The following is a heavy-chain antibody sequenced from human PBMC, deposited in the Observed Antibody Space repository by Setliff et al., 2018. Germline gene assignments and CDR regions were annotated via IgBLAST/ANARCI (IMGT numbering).Heavy chain of an antibody. CDR1: GFMFNSYG. V-gene: IGHV3-30*02. D-gene: IGHD2-2*01. J-gene: IGHJ6*02. CDR3: AKDLLRGVVVPAAKETGGLHLYYYYYGMDV. CDR2: LRFDGKTQ. Sequence: GGSLRLSCTASGFMFNSYGMHWVRQAPGKGLEWVAYLRFDGKTQHYADSVKGRFTISRDNSKNTLYLQMNSLRAEDTAVYYCAKDLLRGVVVPAAKETGGLHLYYYYYGMDVWGQGTTVTVSS.